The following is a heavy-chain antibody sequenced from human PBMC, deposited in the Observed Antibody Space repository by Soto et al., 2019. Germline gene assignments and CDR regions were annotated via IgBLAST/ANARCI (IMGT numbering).Heavy chain of an antibody. D-gene: IGHD6-19*01. CDR3: ATGTGWYDAFDI. CDR2: FDPEDGET. Sequence: ASVKVSCKXSGYTLTELSMHWVRQAPGKGLEWMGGFDPEDGETIYAQKFQGRVTMTEDTSTDTAYMELSSLRSEDTAVYYCATGTGWYDAFDIWGQGTMVTVSS. J-gene: IGHJ3*02. CDR1: GYTLTELS. V-gene: IGHV1-24*01.